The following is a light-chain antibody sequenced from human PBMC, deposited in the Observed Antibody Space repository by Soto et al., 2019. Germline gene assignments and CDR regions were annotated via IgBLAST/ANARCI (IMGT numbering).Light chain of an antibody. J-gene: IGKJ5*01. V-gene: IGKV1-9*01. Sequence: MQLTQSPSSLSASVGDRGTISCRSSQGVSSYLAWYQQIPGKAPQLLIYAASTLQSGVPSRFSGSGSGTEFTLTISSLQPEDFAVYYCQQRSNWPLTFGHGTRLEIK. CDR2: AAS. CDR3: QQRSNWPLT. CDR1: QGVSSY.